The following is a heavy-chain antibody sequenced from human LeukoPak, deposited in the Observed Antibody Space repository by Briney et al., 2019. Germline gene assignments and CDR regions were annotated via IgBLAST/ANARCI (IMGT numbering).Heavy chain of an antibody. V-gene: IGHV4-59*01. CDR1: GGSISSYY. D-gene: IGHD6-13*01. CDR3: ARDTDSSSSHY. Sequence: SETLSLTCTVSGGSISSYYWSWIRQPPGKGLEWIGYIYYSGSTNYNPSLKSRVTISVDTSKNQFSLKLSSVTAADTAVYYCARDTDSSSSHYWGQGTLVTVSS. J-gene: IGHJ4*02. CDR2: IYYSGST.